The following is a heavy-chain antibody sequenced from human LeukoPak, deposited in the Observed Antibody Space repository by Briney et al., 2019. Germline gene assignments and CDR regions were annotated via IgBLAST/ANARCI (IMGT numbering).Heavy chain of an antibody. Sequence: ASVKVSCKASGYTFTSYGISWVRQAPGQGLEWMGWISAYNGNTNYAQKLQGRDTMTTDTSTSTAYMELRSLRSDDTAVYYCARDGGKYYYDSSGYPHDAFDIWGQGTMVTVSS. J-gene: IGHJ3*02. D-gene: IGHD3-22*01. CDR3: ARDGGKYYYDSSGYPHDAFDI. CDR2: ISAYNGNT. V-gene: IGHV1-18*01. CDR1: GYTFTSYG.